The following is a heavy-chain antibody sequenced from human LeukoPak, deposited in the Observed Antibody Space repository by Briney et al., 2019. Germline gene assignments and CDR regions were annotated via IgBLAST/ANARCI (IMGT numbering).Heavy chain of an antibody. J-gene: IGHJ3*02. CDR3: ARDLPNRPFDI. CDR2: IYSGGST. V-gene: IGHV3-53*01. D-gene: IGHD2/OR15-2a*01. Sequence: GGSLRLSCAASGFTVSSNYMSWVRQAPGKGLEWVSVIYSGGSTYYADSVKGRFTISRDNSKNTLYLQMNSLRAEDTAVYYCARDLPNRPFDIWGQGTMVTVSS. CDR1: GFTVSSNY.